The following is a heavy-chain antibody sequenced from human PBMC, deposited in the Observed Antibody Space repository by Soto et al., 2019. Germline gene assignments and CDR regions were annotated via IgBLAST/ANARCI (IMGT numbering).Heavy chain of an antibody. Sequence: ASVKVSCKASGYTFTSYAMHWVRQAPGQRLEWMGWINAGNGNTKYSQKFQGRVTITRDTSASTAYMELSSLRSEDTAVYYCAREGNGQRVVRYWFDPWGQGTLVTVS. J-gene: IGHJ5*02. V-gene: IGHV1-3*01. CDR1: GYTFTSYA. CDR2: INAGNGNT. D-gene: IGHD6-13*01. CDR3: AREGNGQRVVRYWFDP.